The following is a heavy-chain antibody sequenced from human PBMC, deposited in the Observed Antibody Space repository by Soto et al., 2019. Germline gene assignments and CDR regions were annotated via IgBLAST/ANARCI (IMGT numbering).Heavy chain of an antibody. J-gene: IGHJ4*02. CDR3: ARGGIH. D-gene: IGHD6-13*01. CDR1: GYPFNSHE. Sequence: GGSLILSCVASGYPFNSHEMNWIRQTPGKRLEWISSVSGSGTTKYADSVKGRFTISRDNAHKSIYLQMNSLRVEDTGVYYCARGGIHWGQGALVTVSS. CDR2: VSGSGTT. V-gene: IGHV3-48*03.